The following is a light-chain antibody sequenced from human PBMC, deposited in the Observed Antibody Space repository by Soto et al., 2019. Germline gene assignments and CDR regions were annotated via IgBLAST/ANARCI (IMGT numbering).Light chain of an antibody. CDR1: QSINSIY. V-gene: IGKV3-20*01. Sequence: EIVLTQSPGTLSLSPGERATLSCRASQSINSIYLAWYQQKPGQAHRLLIHGASSRATGIQDRFSGSGSGTDFTLTISRLEPEDFVVYYCKHYGSSSITFGQGTRLEIK. J-gene: IGKJ5*01. CDR2: GAS. CDR3: KHYGSSSIT.